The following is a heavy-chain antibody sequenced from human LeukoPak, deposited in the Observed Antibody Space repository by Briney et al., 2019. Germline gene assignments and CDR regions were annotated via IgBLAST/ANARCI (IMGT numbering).Heavy chain of an antibody. J-gene: IGHJ3*02. D-gene: IGHD3-22*01. CDR1: GGSFSGYY. V-gene: IGHV4-34*01. CDR3: ARHYGYYYDSSGRPGAFDI. Sequence: PSETLSLTCAVYGGSFSGYYWSWIRQPPGKGLEWIGEINHSGSTNYNPSLKSRVTISVDTSKNQFSLKLSSVTAADTAVYYCARHYGYYYDSSGRPGAFDIWGQGTMVTVSS. CDR2: INHSGST.